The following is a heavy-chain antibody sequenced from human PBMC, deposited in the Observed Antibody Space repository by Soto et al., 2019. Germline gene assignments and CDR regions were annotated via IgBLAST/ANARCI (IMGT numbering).Heavy chain of an antibody. CDR2: IYYSWTT. D-gene: IGHD2-15*01. CDR3: ASGNCFGSSCSYLDL. CDR1: GGSIRSGGSY. V-gene: IGHV4-31*01. Sequence: QVQLQESGPGLVKPSQPLYLICTVPGGSIRSGGSYGSWIRQSPGKGLEWIGYIYYSWTTYYNPSLKSLVSISLETSKNPFSLKLSSVTAAATAFYYCASGNCFGSSCSYLDLWGRGTLVTVSP. J-gene: IGHJ2*01.